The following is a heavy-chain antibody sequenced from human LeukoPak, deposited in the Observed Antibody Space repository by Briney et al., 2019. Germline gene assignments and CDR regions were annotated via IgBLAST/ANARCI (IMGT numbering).Heavy chain of an antibody. CDR3: ARRGYDILTGYYNFFDY. J-gene: IGHJ4*02. D-gene: IGHD3-9*01. Sequence: GASVKLSCKASGGTFSSYAISWVRQAPGQGLEWMGGIIPIFGTANYAQKFQGRVTITADESTSTAYMELSSLRSEDTAVYYCARRGYDILTGYYNFFDYWGQGTLVTVSS. CDR2: IIPIFGTA. CDR1: GGTFSSYA. V-gene: IGHV1-69*13.